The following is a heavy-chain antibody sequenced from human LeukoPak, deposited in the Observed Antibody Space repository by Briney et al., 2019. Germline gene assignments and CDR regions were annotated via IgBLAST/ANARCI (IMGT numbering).Heavy chain of an antibody. J-gene: IGHJ4*02. CDR3: ARGVVRGVSRVWETSDY. D-gene: IGHD3-10*01. CDR2: IYYSGST. CDR1: GGSISSSSYY. V-gene: IGHV4-39*01. Sequence: SETLSLTCTVSGGSISSSSYYWGWIRQPPGKGLEWIGSIYYSGSTYYNPSLKSRVTISVDTSKNQFSLKLRSVTAADTAVYYCARGVVRGVSRVWETSDYWGQGTLVTVSS.